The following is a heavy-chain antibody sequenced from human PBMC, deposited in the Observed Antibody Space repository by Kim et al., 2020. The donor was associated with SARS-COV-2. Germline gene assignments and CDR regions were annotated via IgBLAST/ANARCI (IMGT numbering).Heavy chain of an antibody. J-gene: IGHJ3*01. D-gene: IGHD6-13*01. CDR1: GGSISSGTYY. Sequence: SETLSLTCTVSGGSISSGTYYWGWIRQPPGKGLEWIGSISYTENSYYNPSLKSRVTISVDTSKNQFSLQLSSVTAADTAVYYCARRGQQSGACDVWGQGT. CDR2: ISYTENS. CDR3: ARRGQQSGACDV. V-gene: IGHV4-39*01.